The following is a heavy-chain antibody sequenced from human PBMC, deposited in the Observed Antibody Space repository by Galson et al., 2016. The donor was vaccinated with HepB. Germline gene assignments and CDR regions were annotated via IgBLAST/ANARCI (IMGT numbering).Heavy chain of an antibody. CDR3: ARDGLDSVGATFFDY. CDR1: GGTFSSYA. D-gene: IGHD1-26*01. J-gene: IGHJ4*02. V-gene: IGHV1-69*13. CDR2: IIPIFGTA. Sequence: SVKVSCKASGGTFSSYAISWVRLAPGQGLEWMGGIIPIFGTAYYAQKFQGRVTITADESTSTAYMELSSLRSEDTAVYYCARDGLDSVGATFFDYWGQGTLVTVSS.